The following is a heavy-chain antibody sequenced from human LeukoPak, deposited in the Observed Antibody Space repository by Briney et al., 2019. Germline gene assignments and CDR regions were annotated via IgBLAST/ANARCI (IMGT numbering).Heavy chain of an antibody. Sequence: PSETLSLTCTVSGGSISSYYWSWIRQPPGKGLEWIEYIYTSGSTNYNPSLKSRVTISVDTSKNQFSLKLSSVTAADTAVYYCARRYCSGGSCYGGFDPWGQGTLVTVSS. CDR3: ARRYCSGGSCYGGFDP. V-gene: IGHV4-4*09. D-gene: IGHD2-15*01. CDR2: IYTSGST. J-gene: IGHJ5*02. CDR1: GGSISSYY.